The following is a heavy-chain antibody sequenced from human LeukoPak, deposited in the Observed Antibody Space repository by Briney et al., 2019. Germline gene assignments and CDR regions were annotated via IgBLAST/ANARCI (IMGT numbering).Heavy chain of an antibody. Sequence: GGSLRLSCVVSGFIFNNYGLVWVRQAPGKGLEWVSAISNDGGGTTYADFVKGRFSVSRDNSKNTLFLQMNSLRAEDTALYHCAKGSSGYFFDLWGQGTLVTVSS. D-gene: IGHD3-22*01. J-gene: IGHJ4*02. CDR1: GFIFNNYG. CDR3: AKGSSGYFFDL. V-gene: IGHV3-23*01. CDR2: ISNDGGGT.